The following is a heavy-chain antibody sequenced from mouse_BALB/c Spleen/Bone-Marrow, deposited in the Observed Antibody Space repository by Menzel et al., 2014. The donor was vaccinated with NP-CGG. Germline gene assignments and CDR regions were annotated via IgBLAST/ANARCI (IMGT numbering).Heavy chain of an antibody. CDR2: IYPGDGSS. CDR1: GYTFTSYD. J-gene: IGHJ4*01. Sequence: VQLQQSGPELVKPGDLVKISCKASGYTFTSYDINWVKQRPGQGLEWIGWIYPGDGSSKYNEKFKGKATLTADKSSSTAYMQLSSLTSENSAVYFCARAPSMDYWGQGTSVTVSS. CDR3: ARAPSMDY. V-gene: IGHV1S56*01.